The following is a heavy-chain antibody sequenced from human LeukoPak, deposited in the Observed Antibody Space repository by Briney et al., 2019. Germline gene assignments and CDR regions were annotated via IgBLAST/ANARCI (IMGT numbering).Heavy chain of an antibody. V-gene: IGHV4-59*08. J-gene: IGHJ4*02. CDR1: GGSIRSYY. Sequence: SETLSLTCTVSGGSIRSYYWSWLRQPPGKGLEWIGYIYYTGSTNYNPSLKSRVTMFVDMSKNQFSLRLSSVTAADTAVYYCARHRAYSSSSPFDYWGQGTLVTVSS. CDR2: IYYTGST. D-gene: IGHD6-6*01. CDR3: ARHRAYSSSSPFDY.